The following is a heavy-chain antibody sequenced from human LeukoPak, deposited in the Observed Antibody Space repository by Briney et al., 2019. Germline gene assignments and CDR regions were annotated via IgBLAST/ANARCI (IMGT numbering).Heavy chain of an antibody. CDR2: INPNSGGT. CDR3: ASENYYDSSGYYFVSDYYYGMDV. V-gene: IGHV1-2*02. D-gene: IGHD3-22*01. Sequence: ASVKVSCKASGCTFTGYYMHWVRQAPGQGLEWMGWINPNSGGTNYAQKFQGRVTMTRDTSISTAYMELSRLRSDDTAVYYCASENYYDSSGYYFVSDYYYGMDVWGQGTTVTVSS. J-gene: IGHJ6*02. CDR1: GCTFTGYY.